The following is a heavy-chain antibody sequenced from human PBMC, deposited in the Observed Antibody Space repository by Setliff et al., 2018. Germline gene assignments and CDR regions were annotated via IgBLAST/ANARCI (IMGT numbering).Heavy chain of an antibody. CDR2: FIPSFGTA. J-gene: IGHJ4*02. D-gene: IGHD3-16*01. CDR1: GGTFSSKA. Sequence: SVKVSCKASGGTFSSKAISWVRQAPGRGLEWMGGFIPSFGTANYAQKFQGRLTITADKSTSTAYMELNSLRSEDTAIYYCARDPLGLEDITLFDYWGQGTLVTVSS. CDR3: ARDPLGLEDITLFDY. V-gene: IGHV1-69*06.